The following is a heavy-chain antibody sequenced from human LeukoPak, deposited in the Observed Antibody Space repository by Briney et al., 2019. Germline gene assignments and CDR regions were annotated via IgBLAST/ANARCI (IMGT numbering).Heavy chain of an antibody. J-gene: IGHJ4*02. V-gene: IGHV3-48*01. D-gene: IGHD3-3*01. CDR1: GFTFSSYS. CDR3: VRGGWLLYLYYFDY. CDR2: ISSSSSTI. Sequence: GGSLRLSCAASGFTFSSYSMNWVRQAPGKGLEWVSYISSSSSTIYYADSVKGRFTISRDNAKNSLYLQMNSLRAEDTAVYYCVRGGWLLYLYYFDYWGQGTLVTVSS.